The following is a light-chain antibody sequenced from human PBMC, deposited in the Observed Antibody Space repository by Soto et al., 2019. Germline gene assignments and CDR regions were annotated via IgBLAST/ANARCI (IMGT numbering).Light chain of an antibody. CDR3: SSYTSSTTQV. Sequence: QSALTQPASVSGSPGQSITISCAGTSSDVGAYNYVSWYQQHPGKAPKLVIYEVGDRPSGVSNRFSGSKSGNTASLTISGLQAEDEADYYCSSYTSSTTQVFGGVTKLTVL. V-gene: IGLV2-14*01. CDR2: EVG. CDR1: SSDVGAYNY. J-gene: IGLJ3*02.